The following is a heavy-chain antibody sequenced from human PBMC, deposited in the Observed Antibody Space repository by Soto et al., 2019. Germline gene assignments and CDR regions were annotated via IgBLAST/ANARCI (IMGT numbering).Heavy chain of an antibody. CDR3: TCGSNYYYYGMDV. D-gene: IGHD5-12*01. CDR2: IRDKASGGTT. Sequence: HPGGSLRLSCTASGFTFRDYTINWYRQAPGKGLECVGFIRDKASGGTTDYAASVKGRFTISRDDSKSIAYLQMNSLKTEDTAVYYCTCGSNYYYYGMDVWGQGTTVTVSS. CDR1: GFTFRDYT. J-gene: IGHJ6*02. V-gene: IGHV3-49*03.